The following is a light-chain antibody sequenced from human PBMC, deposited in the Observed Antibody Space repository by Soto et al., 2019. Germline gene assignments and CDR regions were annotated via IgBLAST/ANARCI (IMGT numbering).Light chain of an antibody. J-gene: IGKJ1*01. CDR1: QSISSY. CDR2: AAS. Sequence: IQMTPSPSSLSASVGDRVTITCRASQSISSYLNWYQQKPGKAPKLLIYAASSLQSGVPSRFSGSGSGTEFTLTISSLQPDDFATYYCQHYNSYSEAFGQGTKVDIK. V-gene: IGKV1-39*01. CDR3: QHYNSYSEA.